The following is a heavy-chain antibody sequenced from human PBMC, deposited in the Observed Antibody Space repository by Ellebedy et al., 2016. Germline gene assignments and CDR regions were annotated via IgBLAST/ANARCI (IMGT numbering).Heavy chain of an antibody. CDR3: ARDQWELRPYYYGMDV. CDR1: GFTFSSYG. V-gene: IGHV3-33*08. CDR2: IWYDGSNK. D-gene: IGHD1-26*01. Sequence: GGSLRLXXAASGFTFSSYGMHWVRQAPGKGLEWVAVIWYDGSNKYYADSVKGRFTISRDNSKNTLYLQMNSLRAEDTAVYYCARDQWELRPYYYGMDVWGQGTTVTVSS. J-gene: IGHJ6*02.